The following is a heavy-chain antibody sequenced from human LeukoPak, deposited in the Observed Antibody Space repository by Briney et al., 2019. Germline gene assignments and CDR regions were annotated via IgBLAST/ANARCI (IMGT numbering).Heavy chain of an antibody. Sequence: AASVKVSCKASGYTFTRYDINWVRQATGQGLEWMGWMNPKSGNTGHAQKFQGRVTITRDTSISTVYMELSSLRSEDTAVYFCVRVDGGADYWGQGTLVTVSS. D-gene: IGHD2-21*01. J-gene: IGHJ4*02. CDR1: GYTFTRYD. CDR3: VRVDGGADY. V-gene: IGHV1-8*03. CDR2: MNPKSGNT.